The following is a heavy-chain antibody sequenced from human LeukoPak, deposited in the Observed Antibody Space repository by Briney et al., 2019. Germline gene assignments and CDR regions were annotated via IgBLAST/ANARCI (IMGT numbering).Heavy chain of an antibody. CDR3: GRGHFGLDP. J-gene: IGHJ5*01. V-gene: IGHV4-59*08. CDR1: GGSISAYY. Sequence: NPSETLSLTCTVFGGSISAYYWSWIRQPPGKGLEWIAYMFYNGDINYNPSLQSRVAISVDTSKNHFSLKLRSVTAADTAMYYCGRGHFGLDPWGQGTLVHGSS. CDR2: MFYNGDI. D-gene: IGHD3-3*01.